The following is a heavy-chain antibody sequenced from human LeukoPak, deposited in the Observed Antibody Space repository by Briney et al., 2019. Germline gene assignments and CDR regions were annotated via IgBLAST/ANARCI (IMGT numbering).Heavy chain of an antibody. V-gene: IGHV3-20*04. CDR3: ARDPHSSVWYLYYYMDV. Sequence: GGSLRLSCAASGFTFDDYGMSWVRQAPGKGLEWVSGINWNGGSTGYADSVKGGFTISRDNAKNSLSLQMNSLRAEDTALYYCARDPHSSVWYLYYYMDVWGKGTTVTVSS. CDR2: INWNGGST. J-gene: IGHJ6*03. D-gene: IGHD6-19*01. CDR1: GFTFDDYG.